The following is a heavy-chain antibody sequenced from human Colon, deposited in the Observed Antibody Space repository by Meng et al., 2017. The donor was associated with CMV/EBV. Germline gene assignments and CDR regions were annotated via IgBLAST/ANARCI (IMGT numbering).Heavy chain of an antibody. CDR1: GGSVSSGNYY. D-gene: IGHD3-10*01. J-gene: IGHJ4*02. CDR2: VHYSGST. CDR3: ARSPGYPREFGY. Sequence: SETLSLTCTVSGGSVSSGNYYWTWIRQPPGKGLECIGYVHYSGSTNYNPSLRSRATISVDTSKNQFSLQLSSVTAADTAVYYCARSPGYPREFGYWGQGTLVTVSS. V-gene: IGHV4-61*01.